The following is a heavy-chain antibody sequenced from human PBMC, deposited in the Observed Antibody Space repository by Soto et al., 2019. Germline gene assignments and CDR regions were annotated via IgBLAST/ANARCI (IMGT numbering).Heavy chain of an antibody. CDR1: GYTFTGYY. J-gene: IGHJ6*02. CDR2: INPNSGGT. CDR3: ARDLAVATNPEYYYYGMDV. Sequence: GASVKVSCKASGYTFTGYYMHWVRQAPGQGLEWMGWINPNSGGTNYAQKFQGWVTMTRDTSISTAYMELSRLRSDDTAVYYCARDLAVATNPEYYYYGMDVWGQGTTVTVSS. D-gene: IGHD5-12*01. V-gene: IGHV1-2*04.